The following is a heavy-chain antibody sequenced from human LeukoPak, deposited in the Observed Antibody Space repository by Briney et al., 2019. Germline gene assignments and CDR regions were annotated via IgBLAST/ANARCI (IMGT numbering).Heavy chain of an antibody. CDR3: ARNYYGGDDY. J-gene: IGHJ4*02. CDR2: IIPIFGIA. D-gene: IGHD4-23*01. V-gene: IGHV1-69*04. Sequence: GSSVKVSCKASGDTFSSYAISWVRQAPGQGLEWMGRIIPIFGIANYAQKFQGRVTITADKSTSTAYMELSSLRSEDTAVYYCARNYYGGDDYWGQGTLVTVSS. CDR1: GDTFSSYA.